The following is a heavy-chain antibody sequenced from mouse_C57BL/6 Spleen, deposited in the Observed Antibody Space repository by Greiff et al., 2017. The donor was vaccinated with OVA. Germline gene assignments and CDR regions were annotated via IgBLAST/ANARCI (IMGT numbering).Heavy chain of an antibody. CDR2: ISSGGSYN. Sequence: EVKLMESGGDLVKPGGSLKLSCAASGFTFSSYGMSWVRQTPDKRLEWVATISSGGSYNYYPDSVKGRFTISRDNAKNTLYLQMSSLKSEDTAMYYCASFTTVVAKDWYFDVWGTGTTVTVSS. V-gene: IGHV5-6*01. CDR3: ASFTTVVAKDWYFDV. D-gene: IGHD1-1*01. CDR1: GFTFSSYG. J-gene: IGHJ1*03.